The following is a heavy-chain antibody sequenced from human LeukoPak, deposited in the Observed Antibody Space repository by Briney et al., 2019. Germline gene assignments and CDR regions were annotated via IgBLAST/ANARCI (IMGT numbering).Heavy chain of an antibody. CDR2: MHSSGST. CDR3: ARDRGSGIYAY. V-gene: IGHV4-4*07. D-gene: IGHD1-26*01. Sequence: PSETLSLTCTVSGGSISSYYWNWIRQPAGKGLEWIGRMHSSGSTNYNPSLKSRVTMSVDTSRNQFSLTLTSVTAADTAVYYCARDRGSGIYAYWGQGTLVTVSS. CDR1: GGSISSYY. J-gene: IGHJ4*02.